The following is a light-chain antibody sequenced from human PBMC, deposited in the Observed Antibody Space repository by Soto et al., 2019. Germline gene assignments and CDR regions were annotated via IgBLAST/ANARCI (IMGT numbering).Light chain of an antibody. Sequence: QSALTQPAAVSGSPGQSITISCTGTSGDIGSYNSVSWYKQHPGKAPKLISYEVTDRPSGVSNRFSGSKSGNTASLTISGLQAEDEAEYYCSSYTNINTRACVFGTGTKLTVL. CDR1: SGDIGSYNS. J-gene: IGLJ1*01. V-gene: IGLV2-14*01. CDR3: SSYTNINTRACV. CDR2: EVT.